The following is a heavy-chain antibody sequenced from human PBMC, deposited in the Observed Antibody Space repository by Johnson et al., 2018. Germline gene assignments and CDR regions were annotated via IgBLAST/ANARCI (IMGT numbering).Heavy chain of an antibody. D-gene: IGHD3-22*01. V-gene: IGHV3-9*01. CDR3: AKSPRPDYYDSSGYPDDAFDI. CDR1: GFTFDDYA. CDR2: ISWNSGSI. J-gene: IGHJ3*02. Sequence: VQLVESGGGLVQPGRSLRLSCAASGFTFDDYAMHWVRQAPGKGLEWVSGISWNSGSIGYEDSMKGRFTISRDNAKNSLYLQMNSLRAEDTALYYCAKSPRPDYYDSSGYPDDAFDIWGQGTMVTVSS.